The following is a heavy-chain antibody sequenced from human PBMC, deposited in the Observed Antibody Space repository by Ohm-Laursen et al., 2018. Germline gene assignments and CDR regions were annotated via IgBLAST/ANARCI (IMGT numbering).Heavy chain of an antibody. J-gene: IGHJ1*01. V-gene: IGHV3-23*01. CDR1: GFSFSSYA. CDR3: AKGRDVSTGYALQH. D-gene: IGHD3-9*01. CDR2: ISDSGGGT. Sequence: SLRLSCTASGFSFSSYAMGWVRQAPGKGLEWVSTISDSGGGTYYADSVKGRFTISRDNSKNTLYLQMNSLRAEDTAVYYCAKGRDVSTGYALQHWGQGTLVTVSS.